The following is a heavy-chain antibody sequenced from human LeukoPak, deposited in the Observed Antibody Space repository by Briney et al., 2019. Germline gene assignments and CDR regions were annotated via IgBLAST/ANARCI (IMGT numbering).Heavy chain of an antibody. CDR2: ISGSGGST. V-gene: IGHV3-23*01. CDR3: AKALGYCTNGVCYAGDY. Sequence: SGGSLRLSCAASGFTFSSYAMSWVRQAPGKGLEWVSAISGSGGSTYYADSVKGRFTISRDNSKNTLYLQMNSLRAEDTAVYYCAKALGYCTNGVCYAGDYWGQGTLATVSS. D-gene: IGHD2-8*01. CDR1: GFTFSSYA. J-gene: IGHJ4*02.